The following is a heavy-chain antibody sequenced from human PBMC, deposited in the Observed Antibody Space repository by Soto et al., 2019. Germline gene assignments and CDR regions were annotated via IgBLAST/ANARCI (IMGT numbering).Heavy chain of an antibody. Sequence: SGPTLVNPTPTLTLTCTFSGFSLSTTGVSVGWIRQPPGKALEWLALIYWDDDKRYSPSLRTRLTVTNDTSKNQVVVTMTNMDPVDTATYYCARRPKSDSCDYWGQGTLVTASS. D-gene: IGHD2-21*01. J-gene: IGHJ4*02. CDR2: IYWDDDK. V-gene: IGHV2-5*02. CDR1: GFSLSTTGVS. CDR3: ARRPKSDSCDY.